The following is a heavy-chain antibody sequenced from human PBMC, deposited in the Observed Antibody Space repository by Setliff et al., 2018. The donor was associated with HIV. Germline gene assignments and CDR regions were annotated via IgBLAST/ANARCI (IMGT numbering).Heavy chain of an antibody. CDR1: GYTFASYG. CDR3: ARSDWELVLSSFDY. V-gene: IGHV1-18*01. D-gene: IGHD1-26*01. CDR2: ISAYDGNT. Sequence: ASVKVSCKASGYTFASYGITWVRQAPGQGLEWMGWISAYDGNTNYAQKVRERVTLTTDTATTTAFMELKNLTSADTAVYFCARSDWELVLSSFDYWVQGTQVTVSS. J-gene: IGHJ4*02.